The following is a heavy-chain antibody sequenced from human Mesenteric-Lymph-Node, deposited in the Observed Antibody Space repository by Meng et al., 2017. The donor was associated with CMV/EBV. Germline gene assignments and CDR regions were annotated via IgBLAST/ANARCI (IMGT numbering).Heavy chain of an antibody. J-gene: IGHJ3*02. D-gene: IGHD1-26*01. Sequence: GESLKISCAASGFTFSSYSMNWVRQAPGKGLEWVSSISSSSNYIYYADSVKGRFTISRDNAKNSLYLQMNSLRAEDTAVYYCARDLISEHDDAFDIWGQGTMVTVSS. V-gene: IGHV3-21*01. CDR3: ARDLISEHDDAFDI. CDR2: ISSSSNYI. CDR1: GFTFSSYS.